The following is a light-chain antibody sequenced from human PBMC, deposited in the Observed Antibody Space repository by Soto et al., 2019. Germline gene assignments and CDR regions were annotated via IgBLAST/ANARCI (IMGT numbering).Light chain of an antibody. J-gene: IGKJ1*01. Sequence: EIVMTQSPATLSVSPGERATLSCRASQSVSSNLAWYQQKPAQAPRLLIYGASTRATGIPARFSGSGSGTDFTLTIRRQQSEDFAVFYCQQYGTWRTFGQGTKVEIK. CDR1: QSVSSN. CDR3: QQYGTWRT. V-gene: IGKV3-15*01. CDR2: GAS.